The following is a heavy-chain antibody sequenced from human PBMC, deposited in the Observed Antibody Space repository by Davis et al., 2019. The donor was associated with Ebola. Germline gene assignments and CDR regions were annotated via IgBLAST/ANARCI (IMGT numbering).Heavy chain of an antibody. V-gene: IGHV3-64*04. CDR2: ISSNGGST. D-gene: IGHD2-15*01. CDR3: AKDRSGGAIDDAFDI. J-gene: IGHJ3*02. Sequence: PGGSLRLSCSASGFTFSSYAMHWVRQAPGKGLEYVSAISSNGGSTYYADSVKGRFTISRDNSKNTLYLQMNSLRAEDTAVYYCAKDRSGGAIDDAFDIWGQGTMVTVSS. CDR1: GFTFSSYA.